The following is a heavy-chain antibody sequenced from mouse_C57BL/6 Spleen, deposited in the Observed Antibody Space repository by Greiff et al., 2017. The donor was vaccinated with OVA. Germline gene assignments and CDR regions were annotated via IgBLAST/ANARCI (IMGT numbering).Heavy chain of an antibody. CDR1: GFTFSDYG. Sequence: EVKVEESGGGLVQPGGSLKLSCAASGFTFSDYGMAWVRQAPRKGPEWVAFISNLAYSIYYADTVTGRFTISRENAKNTLYLEMSSLRSEDTAMYYCARQDGNYGYFDVWGTGTTVTVSS. J-gene: IGHJ1*03. CDR3: ARQDGNYGYFDV. V-gene: IGHV5-15*04. CDR2: ISNLAYSI. D-gene: IGHD2-1*01.